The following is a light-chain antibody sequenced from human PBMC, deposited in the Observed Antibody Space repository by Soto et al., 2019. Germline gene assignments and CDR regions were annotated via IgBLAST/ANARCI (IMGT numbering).Light chain of an antibody. V-gene: IGKV1-9*01. CDR2: AAT. Sequence: DIQMTQSPPSLSASVGDRVTITCRASQGVSSSLAWYHQQPGKAPKLLIYAATTLQSGVPSRFSGSVSGTDFTLTINSLQPEDFATYYCQQLHSYPFTFGQGTRLEI. CDR1: QGVSSS. CDR3: QQLHSYPFT. J-gene: IGKJ5*01.